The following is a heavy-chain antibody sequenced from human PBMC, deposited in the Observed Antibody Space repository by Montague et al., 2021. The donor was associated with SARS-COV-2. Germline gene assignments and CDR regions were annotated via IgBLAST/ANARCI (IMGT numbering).Heavy chain of an antibody. V-gene: IGHV3-21*01. Sequence: ETLSLTCAVLGGPLSNNYWTWVRQPPGKGLEWVSSINSKSNYISYSRSLEGRFTISRDNAKNSLYLQMNSLRDEDTAVYYCARDFFGVVARGENWFDPWGQGTLVTVSA. J-gene: IGHJ5*02. CDR3: ARDFFGVVARGENWFDP. CDR1: GGPLSNNY. CDR2: INSKSNYI. D-gene: IGHD2-15*01.